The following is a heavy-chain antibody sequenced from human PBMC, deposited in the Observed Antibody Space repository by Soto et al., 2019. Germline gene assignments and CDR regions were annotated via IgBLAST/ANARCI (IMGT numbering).Heavy chain of an antibody. D-gene: IGHD3-3*01. J-gene: IGHJ5*02. Sequence: QVQLVESGGGVVQPGRSLRLSCAASGFTFSSYAMHWVRQAPGKGLEWVAVISYDGSNKYYADSVKGRFTISRDNSKNTLYLQMNSLRAEDTAVYYCARESITIFGVAEGNWFDPWGQGTLVTVSS. CDR3: ARESITIFGVAEGNWFDP. CDR2: ISYDGSNK. CDR1: GFTFSSYA. V-gene: IGHV3-30-3*01.